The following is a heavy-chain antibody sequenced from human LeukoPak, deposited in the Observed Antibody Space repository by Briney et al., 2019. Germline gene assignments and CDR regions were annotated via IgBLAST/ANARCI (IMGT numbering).Heavy chain of an antibody. Sequence: SETLSLTCTVSGGSISSSRYYWGWLRQPPGKGLVWIGSIYYSGSTYYNRSLKSRVTISVDTSKIQFSLKLSSVTAADTAVYYCARRRYYDSSGSPGWAFDIWGQGTMVTVSS. CDR2: IYYSGST. CDR1: GGSISSSRYY. D-gene: IGHD3-22*01. V-gene: IGHV4-39*01. J-gene: IGHJ3*02. CDR3: ARRRYYDSSGSPGWAFDI.